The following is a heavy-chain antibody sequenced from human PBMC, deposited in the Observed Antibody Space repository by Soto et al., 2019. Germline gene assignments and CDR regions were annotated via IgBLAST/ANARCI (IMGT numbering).Heavy chain of an antibody. J-gene: IGHJ6*02. CDR3: ARHEYPNYYGMDV. V-gene: IGHV5-10-1*01. Sequence: GEYLKISCKGSGYSITRYWSSWVRQMPGKGLEWKGRIDPSDSYTNYSPSFQGHVTISADKSISTAYLQWSSLKASDTAMYYCARHEYPNYYGMDVWGQGTTVTVSS. CDR1: GYSITRYW. CDR2: IDPSDSYT. D-gene: IGHD6-6*01.